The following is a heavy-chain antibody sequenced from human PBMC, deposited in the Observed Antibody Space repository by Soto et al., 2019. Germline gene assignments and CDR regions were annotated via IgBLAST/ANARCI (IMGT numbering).Heavy chain of an antibody. V-gene: IGHV4-4*07. CDR3: VRDGTKTLRDWFDP. CDR1: GASISGFY. Sequence: XGTLSLTCTVSGASISGFYWSWIRKSAGKGLEWIGRIYATGTTDYNPSLKSRVMVSVDTSKKQFSLKLRSVTAADTAVYYCVRDGTKTLRDWFDPWGQGISVTVSS. J-gene: IGHJ5*02. D-gene: IGHD1-1*01. CDR2: IYATGTT.